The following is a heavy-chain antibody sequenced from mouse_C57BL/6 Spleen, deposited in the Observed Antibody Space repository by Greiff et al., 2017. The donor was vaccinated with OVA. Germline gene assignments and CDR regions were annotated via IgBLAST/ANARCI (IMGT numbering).Heavy chain of an antibody. Sequence: EVQGVESGGDLVKPGGSLKLSCAASGFTFSSYGMSWVRQTPDKRLEWVATISSGGSYTYYPDSVKGRFTISRDNAKNTLYLQMSSLKSEDTAMYYCARLTRYFDVWGTGTTVTVSS. CDR3: ARLTRYFDV. CDR1: GFTFSSYG. J-gene: IGHJ1*03. V-gene: IGHV5-6*01. D-gene: IGHD2-13*01. CDR2: ISSGGSYT.